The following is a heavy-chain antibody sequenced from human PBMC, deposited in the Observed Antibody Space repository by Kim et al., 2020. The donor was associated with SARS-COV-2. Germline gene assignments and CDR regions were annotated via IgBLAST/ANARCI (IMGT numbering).Heavy chain of an antibody. D-gene: IGHD3-10*01. CDR1: GFTFSSYA. CDR3: ARAHKSKMVHYYGSGSYYNAPPSG. Sequence: GGSLRLSCAASGFTFSSYAMHWVRQAPGKGLEWVAVISYDGSNKYYADSVKGRFTISRDNSKNTLYLQMNSLRAEDTAVYYCARAHKSKMVHYYGSGSYYNAPPSGWGQGTLVTVSS. CDR2: ISYDGSNK. J-gene: IGHJ4*02. V-gene: IGHV3-30*04.